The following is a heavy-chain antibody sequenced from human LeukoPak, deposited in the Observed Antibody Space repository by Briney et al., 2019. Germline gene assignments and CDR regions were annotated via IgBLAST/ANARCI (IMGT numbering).Heavy chain of an antibody. Sequence: ASVKVSCKTSGYIFTSYGISWVRQAPGQGLEWMGWINTNTGNPTYAQGLTGRFVFSLDTSVSTAYLQISSLKAEDTAVYYCAREVRAFDYWGQGTLVTVSS. CDR3: AREVRAFDY. CDR1: GYIFTSYG. V-gene: IGHV7-4-1*02. CDR2: INTNTGNP. J-gene: IGHJ4*02. D-gene: IGHD4-11*01.